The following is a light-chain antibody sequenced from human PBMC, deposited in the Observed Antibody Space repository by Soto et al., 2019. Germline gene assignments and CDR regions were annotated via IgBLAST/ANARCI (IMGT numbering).Light chain of an antibody. Sequence: DFQMTQSPSTLSASVGDRVTIPCRASQSISSWLAWYQQKPGTAPKLLIYEASHLESGVPSRFSGSGSGTEFTLTISSLQPDDFATYYCQQYENYWTFGQGTKVDIK. CDR3: QQYENYWT. J-gene: IGKJ1*01. V-gene: IGKV1-5*01. CDR1: QSISSW. CDR2: EAS.